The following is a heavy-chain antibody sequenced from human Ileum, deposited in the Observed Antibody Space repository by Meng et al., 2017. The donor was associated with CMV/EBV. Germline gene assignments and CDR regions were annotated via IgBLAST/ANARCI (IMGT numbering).Heavy chain of an antibody. CDR3: ARGQRITLVRGGRFDP. D-gene: IGHD3-10*01. J-gene: IGHJ5*02. CDR1: GSFRDYV. Sequence: GSFRDYVGDWGRQPPGKGLEWIGEINHSGRANYNSSLNSRVTILVDRSKNQFSLKLSSVTAADTAVYYCARGQRITLVRGGRFDPWGQGTLVTVSS. CDR2: INHSGRA. V-gene: IGHV4-34*01.